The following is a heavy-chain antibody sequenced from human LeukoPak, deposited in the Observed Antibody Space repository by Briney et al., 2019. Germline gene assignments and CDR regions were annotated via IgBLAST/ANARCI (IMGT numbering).Heavy chain of an antibody. CDR3: AKTDYGDYGLVGFDY. CDR2: IYYSGST. J-gene: IGHJ4*02. V-gene: IGHV4-59*01. Sequence: SETLSLTCTVSGGSISSYYWSWIRQPPGKVLEWIAYIYYSGSTNYNPSLKSRVTISVDTSKNQFSLKLSSVTAADTAVYYCAKTDYGDYGLVGFDYWGQGTLVTVSS. D-gene: IGHD4-17*01. CDR1: GGSISSYY.